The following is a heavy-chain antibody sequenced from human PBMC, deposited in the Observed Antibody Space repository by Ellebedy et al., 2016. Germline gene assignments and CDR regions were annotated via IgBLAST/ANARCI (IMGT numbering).Heavy chain of an antibody. D-gene: IGHD3-10*01. Sequence: GESLKISCAASGFTFSDYYMSWIRQAPGKGLGWVSYISSSSSTIYYADSVKGRFTISRDNAKNSLYLQMNSLRDEDTAVYYCARVGRANYYYYGMDVWGQGTTVTVSS. J-gene: IGHJ6*02. V-gene: IGHV3-11*04. CDR1: GFTFSDYY. CDR2: ISSSSSTI. CDR3: ARVGRANYYYYGMDV.